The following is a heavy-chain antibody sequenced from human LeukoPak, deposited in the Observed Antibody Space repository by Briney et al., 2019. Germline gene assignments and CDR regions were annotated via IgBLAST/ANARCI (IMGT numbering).Heavy chain of an antibody. D-gene: IGHD2-21*02. J-gene: IGHJ4*02. CDR3: ARVGDCGDGCYSHDY. CDR1: GFPFSSFH. Sequence: SVTLSLSCTVSGFPFSSFHMGWVRQAPGKGLEYLWFISHTGNTNYSPSLKGRVTISIDTSKNHFSLELRSVTAADTAVYFCARVGDCGDGCYSHDYWGQGTLVSVSS. CDR2: ISHTGNT. V-gene: IGHV4-59*08.